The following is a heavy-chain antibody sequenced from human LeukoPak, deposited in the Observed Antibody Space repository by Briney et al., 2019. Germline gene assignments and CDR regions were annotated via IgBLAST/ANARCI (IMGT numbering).Heavy chain of an antibody. Sequence: HPGGSLRLSCAASGFTFSSYGMHWVRQAPGKGLEWVAVISYEGGTKYYADSVTGRFTISRDNSMNALYLQMNSLRAEDTAVYYCVKEGVARICDWYDYWGQGTLVTVSS. D-gene: IGHD6-19*01. V-gene: IGHV3-30*18. CDR1: GFTFSSYG. CDR2: ISYEGGTK. J-gene: IGHJ4*02. CDR3: VKEGVARICDWYDY.